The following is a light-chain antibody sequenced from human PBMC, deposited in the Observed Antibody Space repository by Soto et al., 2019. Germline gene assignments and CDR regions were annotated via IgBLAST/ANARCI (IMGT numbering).Light chain of an antibody. CDR3: QQYRDNWT. CDR2: KAS. Sequence: IQMTQSPSTLYASVGDRVTITCRASQSISSWLAWYQQKPGTAPKLLIYKASTLQSGVPSRFSGSGSGTEFTLTISSLQPDDSATYYCQQYRDNWTFGQGTKVDIK. CDR1: QSISSW. V-gene: IGKV1-5*03. J-gene: IGKJ1*01.